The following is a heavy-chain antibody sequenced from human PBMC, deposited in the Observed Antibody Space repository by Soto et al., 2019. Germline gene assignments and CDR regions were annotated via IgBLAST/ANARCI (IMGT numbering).Heavy chain of an antibody. D-gene: IGHD3-22*01. CDR1: GFTFSSYA. CDR2: ISGSGDSGSGDST. Sequence: GGSLRLSCSASGFTFSSYAMRWVRQAPGKGLEWVSSISGSGDSGSGDSTYYADSVKGRFTISRDNSQNTLYLQMDSLRAEDTALYYCTKKTAESSASDYWGQGTLVTVSS. V-gene: IGHV3-23*01. J-gene: IGHJ4*02. CDR3: TKKTAESSASDY.